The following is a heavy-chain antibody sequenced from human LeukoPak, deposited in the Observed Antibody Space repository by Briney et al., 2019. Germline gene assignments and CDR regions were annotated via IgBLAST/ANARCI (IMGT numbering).Heavy chain of an antibody. CDR2: ISGSGGRT. Sequence: PGGSLRLSCAVSGFIFSNYAMGWGRQAPGKGLEWVSGISGSGGRTYYGDSVKGRFTISRDNSKNTLYLQMNNLRAEDTAVYYCVAYDPLDYWGQGILVIVSS. J-gene: IGHJ4*02. CDR3: VAYDPLDY. CDR1: GFIFSNYA. D-gene: IGHD3-22*01. V-gene: IGHV3-23*01.